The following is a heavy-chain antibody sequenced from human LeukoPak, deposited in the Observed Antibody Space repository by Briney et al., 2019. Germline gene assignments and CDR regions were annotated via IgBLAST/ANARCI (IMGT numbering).Heavy chain of an antibody. V-gene: IGHV3-30-3*01. CDR2: ISKDGSDK. J-gene: IGHJ4*02. CDR3: ARDYWRNYDY. Sequence: GGSLRLSCAASGFTFSSYAMHWVRQAPGKGLEWVAVISKDGSDKYYPGSVRGRFTISRDNSKNTIYLQMDSLRAEDTAIYYCARDYWRNYDYWGQGTLVTVSS. CDR1: GFTFSSYA. D-gene: IGHD1-7*01.